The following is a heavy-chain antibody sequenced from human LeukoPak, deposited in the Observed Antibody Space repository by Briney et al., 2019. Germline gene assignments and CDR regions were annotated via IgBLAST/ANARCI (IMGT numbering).Heavy chain of an antibody. J-gene: IGHJ3*02. Sequence: GESLKISCTGSGYSFTSYWIGWVRQMPGKGLEWMGIIYPGDSDTRYSPSFQGQVTISADKSISTAYLQWSSLKASDTAMYYCARPPYYYGSGSPTFPFDIWGQGTMVTVSS. CDR2: IYPGDSDT. V-gene: IGHV5-51*01. CDR3: ARPPYYYGSGSPTFPFDI. D-gene: IGHD3-10*01. CDR1: GYSFTSYW.